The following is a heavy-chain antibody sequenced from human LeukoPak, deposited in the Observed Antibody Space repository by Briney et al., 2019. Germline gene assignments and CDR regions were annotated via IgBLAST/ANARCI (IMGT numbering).Heavy chain of an antibody. CDR2: IWYDGSNK. CDR3: ARTRYSSSWYALDY. J-gene: IGHJ4*02. Sequence: PGGSLRLSCAASGFTFSSYGMPWVRQAPGKGLEWVAVIWYDGSNKYYADSVKGRFTISRDNSKNTLYLQMNSLRAEDTAVYYCARTRYSSSWYALDYWGQGTLVTVSS. V-gene: IGHV3-33*01. CDR1: GFTFSSYG. D-gene: IGHD6-13*01.